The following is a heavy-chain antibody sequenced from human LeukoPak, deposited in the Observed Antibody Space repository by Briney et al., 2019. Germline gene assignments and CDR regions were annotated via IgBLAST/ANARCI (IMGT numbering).Heavy chain of an antibody. CDR3: ARSPYGDYVGEYYFDY. CDR1: GGSISSYY. Sequence: SETLSLTCTVSGGSISSYYWSWIRQPPGKGLEWIGYIYYSGSTNYNPSLKSRVTISVDTSKNQFSLKLSSVTAADTAVYYCARSPYGDYVGEYYFDYWGQGTLVTVSS. CDR2: IYYSGST. V-gene: IGHV4-59*01. J-gene: IGHJ4*02. D-gene: IGHD4-17*01.